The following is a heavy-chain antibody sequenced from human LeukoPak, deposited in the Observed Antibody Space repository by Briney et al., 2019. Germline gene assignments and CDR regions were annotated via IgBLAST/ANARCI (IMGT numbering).Heavy chain of an antibody. Sequence: SETLSLTCAVYGGSFSGYYRSWIRQPPGKGLEWIGYIYYSGSTNYNPSLKSRVTISVDTSKNQFSLKLSSVTAADTAVYYCARLYVPAAILRFGFGWFDPWGQGTLVTVSS. CDR2: IYYSGST. CDR3: ARLYVPAAILRFGFGWFDP. V-gene: IGHV4-59*08. CDR1: GGSFSGYY. J-gene: IGHJ5*02. D-gene: IGHD2-2*02.